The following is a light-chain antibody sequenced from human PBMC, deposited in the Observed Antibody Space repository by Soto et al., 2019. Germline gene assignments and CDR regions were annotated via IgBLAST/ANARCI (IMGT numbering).Light chain of an antibody. V-gene: IGKV3-11*01. CDR2: DAS. CDR3: QQRSNWPPWT. J-gene: IGKJ1*01. Sequence: EIVLTQSPATLSLSPGERATLSCRASQSVSSYLAWYQQKPGQAPRLLIYDASNRATGIPARFSGSGSGTDVTRPISSLEPEDFAVYYCQQRSNWPPWTFGQGTKVEIK. CDR1: QSVSSY.